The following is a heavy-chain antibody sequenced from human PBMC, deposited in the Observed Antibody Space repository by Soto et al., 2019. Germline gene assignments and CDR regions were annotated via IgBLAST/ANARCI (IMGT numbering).Heavy chain of an antibody. CDR3: ARVGGLAARTFDY. Sequence: SETLSLTCTVSGGSISDFYWSWIRQPPGKGLEWIGYIYYSGSTNYNPSLKSRVTISVDTSKNQFSLNLRSVSPADTAVYYCARVGGLAARTFDYWGPGTLVTVSS. D-gene: IGHD6-6*01. V-gene: IGHV4-59*01. CDR1: GGSISDFY. CDR2: IYYSGST. J-gene: IGHJ4*02.